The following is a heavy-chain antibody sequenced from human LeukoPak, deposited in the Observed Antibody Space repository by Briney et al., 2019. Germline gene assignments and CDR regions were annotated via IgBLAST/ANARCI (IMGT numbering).Heavy chain of an antibody. Sequence: ASVKVSCKASGYTFTGYYTHWVRQAPGQGLEWMGWINPNSGGTNYAQKFQGRVTMTRDTSINTAYMELSRLRSDDTAVYYCAREGIVVVVAAFDYWGQGTLVTVSS. V-gene: IGHV1-2*02. CDR1: GYTFTGYY. J-gene: IGHJ4*02. D-gene: IGHD2-15*01. CDR3: AREGIVVVVAAFDY. CDR2: INPNSGGT.